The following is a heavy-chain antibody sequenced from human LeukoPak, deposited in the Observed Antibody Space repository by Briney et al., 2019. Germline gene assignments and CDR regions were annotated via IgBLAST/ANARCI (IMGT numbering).Heavy chain of an antibody. CDR1: GFTFSSYA. J-gene: IGHJ4*02. CDR3: ARPPLDGYNYLDY. CDR2: ISYDGSNK. V-gene: IGHV3-30*04. D-gene: IGHD5-24*01. Sequence: GRSLRLSCAASGFTFSSYAMHWVRQAPGKGLEWVAVISYDGSNKYYADSVKGRFTISRDNSKNTLYLQMNSLRAEDTAVYYCARPPLDGYNYLDYWGQGTLVTASS.